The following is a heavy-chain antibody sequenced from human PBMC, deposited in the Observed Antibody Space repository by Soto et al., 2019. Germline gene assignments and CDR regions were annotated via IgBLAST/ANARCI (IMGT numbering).Heavy chain of an antibody. Sequence: PSETLSLTCTVSGGSISSSSYYWGWIRQPPGKGLEWIGSIYYSGSTYYNPSLKSRVTISVDTSKNQFSLKLSSVTAADTAVYYCASFWSGREWPPYYYYGMDVWGQGTTVTVSS. CDR2: IYYSGST. D-gene: IGHD3-3*01. CDR3: ASFWSGREWPPYYYYGMDV. CDR1: GGSISSSSYY. V-gene: IGHV4-39*01. J-gene: IGHJ6*02.